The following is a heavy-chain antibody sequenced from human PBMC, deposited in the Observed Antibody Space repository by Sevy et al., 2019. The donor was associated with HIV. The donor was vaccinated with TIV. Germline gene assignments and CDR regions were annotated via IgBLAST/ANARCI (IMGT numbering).Heavy chain of an antibody. D-gene: IGHD5-18*01. CDR2: INTDGSIT. CDR1: GFTFSSYW. V-gene: IGHV3-74*01. CDR3: ARDNVDTPMALYKMCDY. Sequence: GGSLRLSCAASGFTFSSYWMHWVRQAPGKGLVWVSPINTDGSITTYADSVKGRFTISRDNAKNTLYLQMNSLRADDTAVYYCARDNVDTPMALYKMCDYWGQGTLVTVSS. J-gene: IGHJ4*02.